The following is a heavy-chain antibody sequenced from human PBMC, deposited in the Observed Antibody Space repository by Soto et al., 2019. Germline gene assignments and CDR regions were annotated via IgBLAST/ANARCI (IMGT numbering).Heavy chain of an antibody. Sequence: SGPTLVNPTQTLTLTCTFSGFSLSTSGVGVGWIRQPPGKALEWLALIYWDDDKRYSPSLKSRLTITKDTSKNQLVLTMTNMDPVDTATYYCAHLPTRVAGSKTTFDYWGQGTLVTVSS. J-gene: IGHJ4*02. CDR1: GFSLSTSGVG. V-gene: IGHV2-5*02. CDR2: IYWDDDK. D-gene: IGHD6-19*01. CDR3: AHLPTRVAGSKTTFDY.